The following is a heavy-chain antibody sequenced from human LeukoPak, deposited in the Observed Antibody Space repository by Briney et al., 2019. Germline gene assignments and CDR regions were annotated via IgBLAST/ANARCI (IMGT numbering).Heavy chain of an antibody. V-gene: IGHV3-30*18. J-gene: IGHJ6*02. CDR3: AKETDYDFWSQGYGMDV. D-gene: IGHD3-3*01. CDR1: GFTFSSYG. Sequence: GGSLRLSCAAFGFTFSSYGMHWVRQAPGKGLEWVAVISYDGSNKYYADSVKGRFTISRDNSKNTLYLQMNSLRAEDTAVYYCAKETDYDFWSQGYGMDVWGQGTTVTVSS. CDR2: ISYDGSNK.